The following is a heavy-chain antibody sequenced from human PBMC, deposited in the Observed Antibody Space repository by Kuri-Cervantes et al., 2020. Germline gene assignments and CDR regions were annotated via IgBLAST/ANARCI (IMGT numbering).Heavy chain of an antibody. D-gene: IGHD4-17*01. CDR1: GFTFSSYG. CDR2: IWYDGSNK. J-gene: IGHJ3*02. CDR3: AKPDTVTTPLGAFDI. V-gene: IGHV3-33*06. Sequence: GESLKISCAASGFTFSSYGMHWVRQAPGKGLEWVAVIWYDGSNKYYADSVKGRFTISRDNSKNTLYLQMISLRAEDTAVYYCAKPDTVTTPLGAFDIWGQGTMVTVSS.